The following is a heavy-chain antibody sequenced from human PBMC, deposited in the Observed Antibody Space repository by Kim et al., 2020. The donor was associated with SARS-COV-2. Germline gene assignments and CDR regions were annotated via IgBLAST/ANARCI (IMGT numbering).Heavy chain of an antibody. Sequence: GGSLRLSCAASGFTFAGSVMHWFRQAPGKGLQWVALVSGDGGTTYYADSVKGRFTISRDNSKDSLYLQMNSLRTDDTAFYYCSKASGWLPTYWGQGTLVTV. CDR1: GFTFAGSV. V-gene: IGHV3-43*02. J-gene: IGHJ4*02. CDR2: VSGDGGTT. D-gene: IGHD6-19*01. CDR3: SKASGWLPTY.